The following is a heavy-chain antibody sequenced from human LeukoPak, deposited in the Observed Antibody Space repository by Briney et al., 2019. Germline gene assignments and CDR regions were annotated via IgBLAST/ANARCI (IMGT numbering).Heavy chain of an antibody. CDR2: ISGSGGST. V-gene: IGHV3-23*01. J-gene: IGHJ4*02. D-gene: IGHD5-18*01. Sequence: GGSLRLSCAASGFTFSSYAMSWVRQAPGKGLEWVSAISGSGGSTYYADSVKGRFTISRDNSKNTLYLQMNSLRAEDTAVYYCARANGYSYGPGDYWGQGTLVTVSS. CDR1: GFTFSSYA. CDR3: ARANGYSYGPGDY.